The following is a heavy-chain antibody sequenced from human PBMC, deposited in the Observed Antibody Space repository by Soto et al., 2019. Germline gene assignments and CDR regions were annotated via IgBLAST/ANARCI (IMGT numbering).Heavy chain of an antibody. CDR2: IIPIFGTA. J-gene: IGHJ4*02. CDR1: GGTFSSYA. V-gene: IGHV1-69*12. D-gene: IGHD5-18*01. Sequence: QVQLVQSGAEVKKPGSSVKVSCKASGGTFSSYAISWVRQAPGQGLEWMGGIIPIFGTANYAQKFQGRVTIXAXXSTSTAYMELSSLRSEDTAVYYCARVDTAMVPFDYWGQGTLVTVSS. CDR3: ARVDTAMVPFDY.